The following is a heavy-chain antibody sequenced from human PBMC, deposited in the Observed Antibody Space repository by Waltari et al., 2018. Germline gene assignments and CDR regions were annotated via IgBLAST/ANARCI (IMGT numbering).Heavy chain of an antibody. CDR2: IRPKSGGT. V-gene: IGHV1-2*02. Sequence: QAQLVQSGAEVRKPGASVKVSCKTSGYAFTSYYMHWVRQAPGQGREWMGWIRPKSGGTNYAQKYQGRITMTRDTSISTVYMELSRLISNDTAVYYCARTYQSASYSDYWGQGTPVTVSS. D-gene: IGHD3-16*01. CDR1: GYAFTSYY. J-gene: IGHJ4*02. CDR3: ARTYQSASYSDY.